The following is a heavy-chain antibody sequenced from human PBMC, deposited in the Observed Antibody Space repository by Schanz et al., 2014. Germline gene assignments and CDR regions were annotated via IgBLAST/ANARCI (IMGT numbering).Heavy chain of an antibody. J-gene: IGHJ3*02. CDR1: EYSFTSYS. D-gene: IGHD2-21*01. Sequence: QVHLVQSGAEVKRPGASVKVSCKASEYSFTSYSMHWVRQAPGQSLEWMGWINTANGNAKYSANFQARVTITRDTSATTAYMELTNLRSEDTAVYYCARDLPYCDGGKCYSDGFDIWGQGTLVNSSS. CDR3: ARDLPYCDGGKCYSDGFDI. V-gene: IGHV1-3*04. CDR2: INTANGNA.